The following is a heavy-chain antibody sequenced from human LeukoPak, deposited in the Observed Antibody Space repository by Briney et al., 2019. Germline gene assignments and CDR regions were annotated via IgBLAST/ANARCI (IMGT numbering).Heavy chain of an antibody. Sequence: GGSLRLSCAASGFPFSSYWMSWVRQAPGKGLEWVSAISGSGGSTYYADSVKGRFTISRDNSKNTLYLQMNSLRAEDTAVYYCAKDEGDYGLFDYWGQGTLVTVSS. CDR2: ISGSGGST. V-gene: IGHV3-23*01. J-gene: IGHJ4*02. D-gene: IGHD4-17*01. CDR3: AKDEGDYGLFDY. CDR1: GFPFSSYW.